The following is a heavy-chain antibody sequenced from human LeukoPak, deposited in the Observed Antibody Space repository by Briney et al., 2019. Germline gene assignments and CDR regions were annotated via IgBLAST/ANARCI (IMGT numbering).Heavy chain of an antibody. CDR3: ARDIRAYLNHDQGFDY. CDR2: IRQDGSET. V-gene: IGHV3-7*01. D-gene: IGHD3-3*02. J-gene: IGHJ4*02. CDR1: GFTFSAYW. Sequence: GGSLRLSCAASGFTFSAYWMSWVRQAPGKGLEWVANIRQDGSETYYADSAKGRFTISRDNAKNSLYMQLNSLTAEDTAVYYCARDIRAYLNHDQGFDYWGQGTLVTVSS.